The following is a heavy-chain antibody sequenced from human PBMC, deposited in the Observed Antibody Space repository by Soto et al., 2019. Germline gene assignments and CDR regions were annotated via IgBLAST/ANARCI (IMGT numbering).Heavy chain of an antibody. CDR2: ISSNGGST. CDR3: ARTAAMPWGSPENYYFDY. V-gene: IGHV3-64*01. D-gene: IGHD2-2*01. CDR1: GFTFSSYA. Sequence: GGSLRLSCAASGFTFSSYAMHWVRQAPGKGLEYVSAISSNGGSTYYANSVKGRFTISRDNSKNTLYLQMGSLRAEDMAVYYCARTAAMPWGSPENYYFDYWGQGTLVTVSS. J-gene: IGHJ4*02.